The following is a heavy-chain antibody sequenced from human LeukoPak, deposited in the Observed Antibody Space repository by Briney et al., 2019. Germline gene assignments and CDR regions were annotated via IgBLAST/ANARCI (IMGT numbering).Heavy chain of an antibody. V-gene: IGHV4-34*01. J-gene: IGHJ5*02. Sequence: PSETLSLTCTVSGGSISSYYWSWIRQSPGKGLEWIGEINHRGSTNYNPSLKSRVTISIDTSRNQFSLKLSSVTAADTAVYYCAMIALTGWTFDPWGQGTLVTVSS. CDR2: INHRGST. D-gene: IGHD3-22*01. CDR1: GGSISSYY. CDR3: AMIALTGWTFDP.